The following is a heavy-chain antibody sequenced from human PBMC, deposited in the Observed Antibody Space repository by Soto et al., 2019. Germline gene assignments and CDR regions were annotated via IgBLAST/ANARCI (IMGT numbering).Heavy chain of an antibody. CDR2: ISGSGGST. CDR1: GFTFSSYA. CDR3: AKYHGIVGGWELFDY. D-gene: IGHD1-26*01. Sequence: EVQLLESGGGLVQPGGSLRLSCAASGFTFSSYAMSWVRQAPGKGLEWVSAISGSGGSTYYADSVKGRFTISRDNSKNTLYLQMYSLRAEDTAVYYCAKYHGIVGGWELFDYWGQGTLVTVSS. V-gene: IGHV3-23*01. J-gene: IGHJ4*02.